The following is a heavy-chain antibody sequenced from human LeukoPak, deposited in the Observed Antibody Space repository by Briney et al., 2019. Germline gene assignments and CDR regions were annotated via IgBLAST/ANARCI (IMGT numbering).Heavy chain of an antibody. V-gene: IGHV1-69*04. CDR1: GGTFSSYA. CDR2: IIPIFGIA. CDR3: ARVSKAVAGYFDY. D-gene: IGHD6-19*01. Sequence: GASVTVSCKASGGTFSSYAISWVRQAPGQGLEWMGRIIPIFGIANYAQKFQGRVTITADKSTSTAYMELSSLRSEDTAVYYCARVSKAVAGYFDYWGQGTLVTVSS. J-gene: IGHJ4*02.